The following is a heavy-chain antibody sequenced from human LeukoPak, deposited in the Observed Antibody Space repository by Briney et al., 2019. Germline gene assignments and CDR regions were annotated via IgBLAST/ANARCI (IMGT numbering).Heavy chain of an antibody. D-gene: IGHD1-1*01. Sequence: ASVKVSCKASGYTFTSYEINWVRQASGQGLEWMGWMNPNSGTTGYAQKFQGRVSMTRDTSTSTAYMELSRLRSEGTAVYFCARGLGTTGTGFWGQGTQVTVSS. CDR1: GYTFTSYE. CDR2: MNPNSGTT. V-gene: IGHV1-8*01. J-gene: IGHJ4*02. CDR3: ARGLGTTGTGF.